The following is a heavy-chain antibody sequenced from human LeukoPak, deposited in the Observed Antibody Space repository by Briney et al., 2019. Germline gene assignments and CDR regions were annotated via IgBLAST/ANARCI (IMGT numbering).Heavy chain of an antibody. CDR3: ARRRGANIVVVVAAYYFDY. Sequence: SETLSLTCTVSGDSISGSSYYWGWIRQPPGKGLEWIGSTFYNGRTYYKPSLKSRVTISVDTSKNQFSLKLSSVTAADTAVYYCARRRGANIVVVVAAYYFDYWGQGTLVTVSS. D-gene: IGHD2-15*01. J-gene: IGHJ4*02. V-gene: IGHV4-39*07. CDR2: TFYNGRT. CDR1: GDSISGSSYY.